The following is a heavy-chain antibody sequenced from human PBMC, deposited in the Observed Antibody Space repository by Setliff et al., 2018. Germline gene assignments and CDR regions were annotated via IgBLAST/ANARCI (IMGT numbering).Heavy chain of an antibody. CDR2: LFHTGNT. CDR1: GYSISSGYY. Sequence: PSETLSLTCTVSGYSISSGYYWGWIRQPTGKGLEWLGSLFHTGNTYYNPSLEGRVTISVDTSNNQFSLKLSSVTAADTAVYYCARHLWGRYMAESSDYFDYWGQGSLVTAPQ. V-gene: IGHV4-38-2*02. D-gene: IGHD3-3*02. CDR3: ARHLWGRYMAESSDYFDY. J-gene: IGHJ4*02.